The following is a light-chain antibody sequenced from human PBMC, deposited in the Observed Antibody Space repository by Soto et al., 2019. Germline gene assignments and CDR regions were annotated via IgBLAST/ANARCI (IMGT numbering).Light chain of an antibody. CDR1: SSDVGGYNY. V-gene: IGLV2-14*01. CDR2: DVS. J-gene: IGLJ1*01. CDR3: SSYTSSSPFYV. Sequence: QSALTQPASVSGSPGQSITISCTGTSSDVGGYNYVSWYQQHPGKAPKLMIYDVSNRPSGVSNRFSGSKSGNTASLTISGLQAEDEADYHCSSYTSSSPFYVFGTGTKGTVL.